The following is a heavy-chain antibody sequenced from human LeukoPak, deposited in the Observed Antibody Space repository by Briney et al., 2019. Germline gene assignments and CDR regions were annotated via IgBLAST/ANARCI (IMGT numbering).Heavy chain of an antibody. J-gene: IGHJ4*02. CDR3: ARDSPGLASAGTD. V-gene: IGHV4-61*02. CDR2: VYTRGSD. CDR1: GGSISSGSYY. Sequence: SQTLSLTCTVSGGSISSGSYYWSWIRQPAGKGLEWVGRVYTRGSDSYNPSLKSRATMSLDTSKNQFSLKLSSVTAADTAVYYCARDSPGLASAGTDWGQGTLVTVSS. D-gene: IGHD6-13*01.